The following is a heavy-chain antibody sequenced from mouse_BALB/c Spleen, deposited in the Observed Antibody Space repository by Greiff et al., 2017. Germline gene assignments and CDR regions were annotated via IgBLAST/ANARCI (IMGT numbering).Heavy chain of an antibody. CDR1: GYTFTSYW. CDR3: ARSPYRYDVWYFDV. J-gene: IGHJ1*01. D-gene: IGHD2-14*01. Sequence: VQRVESGAELARPGASVKLSCKASGYTFTSYWMQWVKQRPGQGLEWIGAIYPGDGDTRYTQKFKGKATLTADKSSSTAYMQLSSLASEDSAVYYCARSPYRYDVWYFDVWGAGTTVTVSS. CDR2: IYPGDGDT. V-gene: IGHV1-87*01.